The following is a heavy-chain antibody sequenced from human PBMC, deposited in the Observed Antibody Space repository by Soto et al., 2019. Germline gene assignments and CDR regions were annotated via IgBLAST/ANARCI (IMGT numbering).Heavy chain of an antibody. D-gene: IGHD1-26*01. Sequence: KPSETLSLTCTVSGGSISSSSYYWGWIRQPPGKGLEWIGSIYYSGSTYYNPSLKSRVTKSVDTSKNQFSLKLSSVTAADTAVYYCARRRWDLGNTRIRYYYYMDVWGKVTTVTVSS. CDR1: GGSISSSSYY. CDR2: IYYSGST. J-gene: IGHJ6*03. V-gene: IGHV4-39*01. CDR3: ARRRWDLGNTRIRYYYYMDV.